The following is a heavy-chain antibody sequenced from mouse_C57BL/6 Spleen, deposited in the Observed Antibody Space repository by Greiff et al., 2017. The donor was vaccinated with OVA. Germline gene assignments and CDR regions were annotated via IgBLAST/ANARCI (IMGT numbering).Heavy chain of an antibody. CDR3: ARPGTTVVEDWYFDV. V-gene: IGHV5-17*01. CDR1: GFTFSDYG. J-gene: IGHJ1*03. CDR2: ISSGSSTI. Sequence: EVHLVESGGGLVKPGGSLKLSCAASGFTFSDYGMHWVRQAPEKGLEWVAYISSGSSTIYYADTVKGRFTISRDNAKNTLFLQMTSLRSEDTAMYYCARPGTTVVEDWYFDVWGTGTTVTVSS. D-gene: IGHD1-1*01.